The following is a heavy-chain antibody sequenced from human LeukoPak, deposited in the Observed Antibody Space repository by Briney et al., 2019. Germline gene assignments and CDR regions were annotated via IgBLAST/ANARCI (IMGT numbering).Heavy chain of an antibody. CDR1: GGSISSSSYY. CDR3: ARGTMMVGP. Sequence: SETLSLTCTVPGGSISSSSYYWGWIRQPPGKGLEWIGSIYYSGSTYYNPSLKSRVTISVDTSKNQFSLKLTSVTAADTAVYYCARGTMMVGPWGQGTLVTVSS. D-gene: IGHD3-22*01. V-gene: IGHV4-39*07. J-gene: IGHJ5*02. CDR2: IYYSGST.